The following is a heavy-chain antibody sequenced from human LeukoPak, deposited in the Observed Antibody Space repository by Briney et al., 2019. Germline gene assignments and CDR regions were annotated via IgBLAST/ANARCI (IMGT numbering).Heavy chain of an antibody. CDR3: ARDPRTAGSLQTFY. V-gene: IGHV3-74*01. Sequence: GGSLRLSWAASGFNFSRHWMRWVRHAPGKGLVWVSCINGDGSSTSYADSVKGRLTIARDNAKNTLYLQMNSLRAEDTAVYYCARDPRTAGSLQTFYWGQGTLVSVSS. J-gene: IGHJ4*02. CDR2: INGDGSST. D-gene: IGHD6-13*01. CDR1: GFNFSRHW.